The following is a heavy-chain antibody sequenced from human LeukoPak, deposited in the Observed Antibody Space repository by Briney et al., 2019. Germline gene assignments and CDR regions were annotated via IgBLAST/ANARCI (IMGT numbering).Heavy chain of an antibody. Sequence: VASVKVSCKASGYTFTSYYMHWVRQAPGQGLEWMGIINPSGGSTSYAQKFQGRVTMTRDTSTSTVYMELSSLRSEDTAVYYCASTQGERYCSSTSCYPARGPFDPWGQGTLVTVSS. D-gene: IGHD2-2*01. CDR2: INPSGGST. CDR3: ASTQGERYCSSTSCYPARGPFDP. V-gene: IGHV1-46*01. J-gene: IGHJ5*02. CDR1: GYTFTSYY.